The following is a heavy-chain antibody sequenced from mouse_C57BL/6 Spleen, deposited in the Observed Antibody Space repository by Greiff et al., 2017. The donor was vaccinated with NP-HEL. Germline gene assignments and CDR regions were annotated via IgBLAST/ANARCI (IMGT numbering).Heavy chain of an antibody. J-gene: IGHJ2*01. CDR2: IYPGDGDT. D-gene: IGHD4-1*01. Sequence: QVQLKESGAELVKPGASVKISCKASGYAFSSYWMNWVKQRPGKGLEWIGQIYPGDGDTNYNGKFKGKATLTADKSSSTAYMQLSSLTSEDSAVYFCARELTLYYFDYWGQGTTLTVSS. CDR3: ARELTLYYFDY. CDR1: GYAFSSYW. V-gene: IGHV1-80*01.